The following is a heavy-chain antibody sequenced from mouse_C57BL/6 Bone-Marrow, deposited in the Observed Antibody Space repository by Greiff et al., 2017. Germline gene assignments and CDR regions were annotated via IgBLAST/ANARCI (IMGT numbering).Heavy chain of an antibody. Sequence: QVHVKQPGAELVMPGASVKLSCKASGYTFTSYWMHWVKQRPGQGLEWIGEIDPSDSYTNYNQTVKGKSTLTVDKSSSTAYMQLSSLTSEDSAVYYCARGGGYAMDYWGQGTSVTVSS. J-gene: IGHJ4*01. CDR1: GYTFTSYW. CDR2: IDPSDSYT. V-gene: IGHV1-69*01. CDR3: ARGGGYAMDY.